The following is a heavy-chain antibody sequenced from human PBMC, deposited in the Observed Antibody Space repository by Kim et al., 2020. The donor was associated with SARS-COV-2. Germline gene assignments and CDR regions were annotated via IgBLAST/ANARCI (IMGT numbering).Heavy chain of an antibody. J-gene: IGHJ4*02. Sequence: ASVKVSCKASGYTFTSYGISWVRQAPGQGLEWMGWISAYNGNTNYAQKLQGRVTMTTDTSTSTAYMELRSLRSDDTAVYYCARDPAPEYSSSSVGDYWGQGTLVTVSS. CDR1: GYTFTSYG. D-gene: IGHD6-6*01. CDR2: ISAYNGNT. CDR3: ARDPAPEYSSSSVGDY. V-gene: IGHV1-18*01.